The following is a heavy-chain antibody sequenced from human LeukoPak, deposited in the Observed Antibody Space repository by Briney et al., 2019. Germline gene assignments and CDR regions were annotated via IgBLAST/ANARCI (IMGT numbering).Heavy chain of an antibody. J-gene: IGHJ3*02. D-gene: IGHD2-15*01. V-gene: IGHV3-49*03. CDR2: IRSKAYGGTT. CDR1: GFTFGDYA. Sequence: GGSLRLSCTASGFTFGDYAMSWFRHAPGKGLEWVGFIRSKAYGGTTEYAASVKGRFTISRDDSKSIAYLQTNSLKTEDTAVYYCTRGWYCSGGSCYGDAFDIWGQGTMVTVSS. CDR3: TRGWYCSGGSCYGDAFDI.